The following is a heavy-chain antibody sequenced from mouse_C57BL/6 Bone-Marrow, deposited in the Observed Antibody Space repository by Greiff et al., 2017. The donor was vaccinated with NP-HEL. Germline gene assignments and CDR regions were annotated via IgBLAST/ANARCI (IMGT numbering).Heavy chain of an antibody. D-gene: IGHD1-1*01. V-gene: IGHV1-72*01. J-gene: IGHJ1*03. CDR1: GYTFTSYW. Sequence: VQLQQSGAELVKPGASVKLSCKASGYTFTSYWMHWVKQRPGRGLEWIGRIDPNSGGTKYNEKFKSKATLTVDKPSSTAYMQLSSLTSEDSAVYYCAREFLITTVEGRYFDVWGTGTTVTVSS. CDR3: AREFLITTVEGRYFDV. CDR2: IDPNSGGT.